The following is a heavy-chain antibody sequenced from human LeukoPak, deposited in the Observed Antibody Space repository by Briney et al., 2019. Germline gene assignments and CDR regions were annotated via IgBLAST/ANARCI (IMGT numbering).Heavy chain of an antibody. J-gene: IGHJ4*02. CDR2: INPNSGGT. CDR3: ARGMSRGAVAGTY. CDR1: GYTFTGYY. V-gene: IGHV1-2*04. Sequence: ASVKVSCKASGYTFTGYYMHWVRQAPGQGLGWMGWINPNSGGTNYAQKFQGWVTMTRDTSISTAYMELSRLRSDDTAVYYCARGMSRGAVAGTYWGQGTLVTVSS. D-gene: IGHD6-19*01.